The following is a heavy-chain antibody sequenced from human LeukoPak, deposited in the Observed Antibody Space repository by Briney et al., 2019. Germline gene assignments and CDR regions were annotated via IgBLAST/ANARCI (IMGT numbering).Heavy chain of an antibody. J-gene: IGHJ6*03. D-gene: IGHD3-10*01. Sequence: PSETLSLTCAVYGGSFSGYYWSWIRQPPGKGLEWIGEINHSGSTNYNPSLKSRVAISVDTSTSQFSLKLRSVTAADTAVYYCARRASHMVRGVITRTMDLWGKGTTVTVSS. CDR3: ARRASHMVRGVITRTMDL. V-gene: IGHV4-34*01. CDR2: INHSGST. CDR1: GGSFSGYY.